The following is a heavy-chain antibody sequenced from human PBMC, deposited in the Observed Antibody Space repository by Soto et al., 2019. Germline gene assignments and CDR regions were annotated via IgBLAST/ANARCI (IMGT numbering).Heavy chain of an antibody. CDR3: ARLPDKDTGMVPGPGPNYYSMDV. Sequence: GESLKISCKGSGYRFTSYWIAWVRQMPGKGLEWMGIIDPGDSDTRYSPSLQGQVTISADKSLSTAYLQWSSLKASDTAMYYCARLPDKDTGMVPGPGPNYYSMDVWGKGTTVTFS. V-gene: IGHV5-51*01. CDR2: IDPGDSDT. CDR1: GYRFTSYW. D-gene: IGHD5-18*01. J-gene: IGHJ6*04.